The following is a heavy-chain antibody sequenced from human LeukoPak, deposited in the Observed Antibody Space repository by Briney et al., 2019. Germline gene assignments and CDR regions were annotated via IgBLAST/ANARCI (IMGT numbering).Heavy chain of an antibody. CDR2: ISGSGGST. D-gene: IGHD2-2*01. V-gene: IGHV3-23*01. J-gene: IGHJ4*02. Sequence: PGGSLRLSCAASGFTFSSYAMSWVRQAPGKGLEGVSAISGSGGSTYYADSVKGRFTISRDNSKNTLYLQMNSLRAEDTAVYYCAKGRQYQLLSGLDYWGQGTLVTVSS. CDR3: AKGRQYQLLSGLDY. CDR1: GFTFSSYA.